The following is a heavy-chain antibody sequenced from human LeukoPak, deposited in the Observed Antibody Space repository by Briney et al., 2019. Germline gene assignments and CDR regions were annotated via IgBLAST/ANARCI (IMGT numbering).Heavy chain of an antibody. CDR1: GDTLNNYA. D-gene: IGHD6-25*01. Sequence: SVKVSCKTSGDTLNNYAINWVRQAPGQGPVWMGRIVPMFNTATYAPRLQGRLTITADISTGTVYMELRSLTSDDTAVYYCARGPYTSDGSGFYYYYMDVWGKGTSVIVSS. J-gene: IGHJ6*03. CDR3: ARGPYTSDGSGFYYYYMDV. V-gene: IGHV1-69*06. CDR2: IVPMFNTA.